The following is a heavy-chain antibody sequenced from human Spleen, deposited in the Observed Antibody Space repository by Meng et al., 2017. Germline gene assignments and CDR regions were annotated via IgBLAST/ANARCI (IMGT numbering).Heavy chain of an antibody. D-gene: IGHD6-13*01. CDR2: IWYDGSNK. CDR3: ARDRGAAGTLSYGMDV. Sequence: GESLKISCAASGFTFSSYWMHWVRQAPGKGLEWVAVIWYDGSNKYYADSVKGRFTISRDNSKNTLYLQMNSLRAEDTAVYYCARDRGAAGTLSYGMDVWGQGTTVTVSS. CDR1: GFTFSSYW. J-gene: IGHJ6*02. V-gene: IGHV3-33*08.